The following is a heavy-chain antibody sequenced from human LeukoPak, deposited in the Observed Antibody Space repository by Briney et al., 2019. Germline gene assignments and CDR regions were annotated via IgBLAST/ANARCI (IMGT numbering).Heavy chain of an antibody. J-gene: IGHJ4*02. D-gene: IGHD3-10*01. CDR1: GGSISSGSYY. Sequence: SSETLSLTCTVSGGSISSGSYYWSWIRQPAGKGLEWIGRIYTSGSTNYNPSLKSRVTISVDTSKNQFSLKLSSVTAADTAVYYCARGIMSGSSKPFDYWGQGTLVTVSS. CDR3: ARGIMSGSSKPFDY. CDR2: IYTSGST. V-gene: IGHV4-61*02.